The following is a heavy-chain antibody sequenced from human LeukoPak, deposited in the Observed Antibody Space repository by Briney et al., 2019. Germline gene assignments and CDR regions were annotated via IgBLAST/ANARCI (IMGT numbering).Heavy chain of an antibody. CDR3: ARQGLEMATGYYYYHYGMDV. Sequence: TSETLSLTCTVSGGSISSYYWSWIRQPPGKGLEWIGYIYYSGSTNYNPSLKSRVTISVDTSKNQFSLKLSSVTAADTAVYYCARQGLEMATGYYYYHYGMDVWGQGTTVTVSS. J-gene: IGHJ6*02. V-gene: IGHV4-59*08. D-gene: IGHD5-24*01. CDR2: IYYSGST. CDR1: GGSISSYY.